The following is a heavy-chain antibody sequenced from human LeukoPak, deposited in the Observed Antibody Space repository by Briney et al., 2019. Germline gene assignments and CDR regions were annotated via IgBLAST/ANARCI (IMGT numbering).Heavy chain of an antibody. CDR3: ASSHSSGWFFDY. D-gene: IGHD6-19*01. V-gene: IGHV4-4*07. Sequence: SETLSLTCTVSGGSISSYYWSWIRQPAGKGLEWIGHIYTSGRTNYNPSLKSRVTMSLDTSKTQFSLKLSSVTAADTAVFYCASSHSSGWFFDYWGLGTLVTVSS. J-gene: IGHJ4*02. CDR1: GGSISSYY. CDR2: IYTSGRT.